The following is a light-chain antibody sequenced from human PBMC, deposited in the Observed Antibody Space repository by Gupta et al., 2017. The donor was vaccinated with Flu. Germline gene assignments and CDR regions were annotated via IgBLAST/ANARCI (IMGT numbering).Light chain of an antibody. CDR1: SSDVGGYNY. Sequence: SALIQPASVSGSPGQSITISCTGTSSDVGGYNYVAWYQQHPGKTPKLMIYAVTNRPSGVSNRFSGSKSGNTASLTISGLQDEDEADYYCCSHRSDRVYVFGSGTKVTV. CDR2: AVT. CDR3: CSHRSDRVYV. V-gene: IGLV2-14*01. J-gene: IGLJ1*01.